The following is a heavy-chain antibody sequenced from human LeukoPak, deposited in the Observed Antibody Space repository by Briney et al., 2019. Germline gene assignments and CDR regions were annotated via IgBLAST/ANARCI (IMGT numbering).Heavy chain of an antibody. CDR1: GGSIGSYY. CDR2: IYYSGST. V-gene: IGHV4-59*01. J-gene: IGHJ6*02. D-gene: IGHD2-2*01. CDR3: AREDIVVVPAAGYYYYGMDV. Sequence: SETLSLTCTVSGGSIGSYYWSWIRQPPGKGLEWIGYIYYSGSTNYNPSLKSRVTISVDTSKNQFSLKLSFVTAADTAVYYCAREDIVVVPAAGYYYYGMDVWGQGTTVTVSS.